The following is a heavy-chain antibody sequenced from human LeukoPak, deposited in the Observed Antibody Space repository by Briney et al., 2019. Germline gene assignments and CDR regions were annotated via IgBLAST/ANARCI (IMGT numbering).Heavy chain of an antibody. CDR2: INPNSGGT. CDR1: GYTFTGYY. Sequence: ASVTVSCKASGYTFTGYYMHWVRQAPGQGLEWMGWINPNSGGTNYAQKFQGRVTMTRDTSISTAYMELSRLRSDDTAVYYCATSVLRYFDWLLPFDYWGQGTLVTVSS. V-gene: IGHV1-2*02. CDR3: ATSVLRYFDWLLPFDY. D-gene: IGHD3-9*01. J-gene: IGHJ4*02.